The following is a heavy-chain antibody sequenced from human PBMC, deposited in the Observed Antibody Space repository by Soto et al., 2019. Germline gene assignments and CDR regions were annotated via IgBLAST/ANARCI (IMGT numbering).Heavy chain of an antibody. CDR3: ASTTVWKNAFEI. J-gene: IGHJ3*02. Sequence: PGGSLRLSCAASGITVNTNYMSWVRQSPGKWLEWVSLFESGGSIYYADSVKGRFTISRDIFKNTLSLQMNSLRVEDTAVYYCASTTVWKNAFEIWGHGXLVTVSS. D-gene: IGHD3-16*01. CDR2: FESGGSI. CDR1: GITVNTNY. V-gene: IGHV3-53*01.